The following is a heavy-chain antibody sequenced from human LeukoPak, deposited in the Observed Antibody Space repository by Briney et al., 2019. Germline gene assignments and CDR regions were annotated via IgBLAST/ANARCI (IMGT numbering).Heavy chain of an antibody. Sequence: GGSLRLSCAASGFTFSNYAFHWVRQAPGKGLEWVTAISYDGDNEYYADSVKGRFTISRDNSKNTLYLQMNSLRAEDTAMYYCARDSHSSGWYGYYYYYGMDVWGQGTTVTVSS. J-gene: IGHJ6*02. V-gene: IGHV3-30-3*01. D-gene: IGHD6-19*01. CDR2: ISYDGDNE. CDR1: GFTFSNYA. CDR3: ARDSHSSGWYGYYYYYGMDV.